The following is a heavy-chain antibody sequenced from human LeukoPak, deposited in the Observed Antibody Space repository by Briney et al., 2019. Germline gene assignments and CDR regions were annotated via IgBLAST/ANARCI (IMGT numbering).Heavy chain of an antibody. Sequence: ASVKVSCKASGYTSTSYYMHWVRQAPGQGLEWMGWISAYNGNTNYAQKLQGRVTMTTDTSTSTAYMELRSLRSDDTAVYYCARDREHSSGWFNYYYGMDVWGQGTTVTVSS. V-gene: IGHV1-18*04. CDR1: GYTSTSYY. J-gene: IGHJ6*02. CDR2: ISAYNGNT. D-gene: IGHD6-19*01. CDR3: ARDREHSSGWFNYYYGMDV.